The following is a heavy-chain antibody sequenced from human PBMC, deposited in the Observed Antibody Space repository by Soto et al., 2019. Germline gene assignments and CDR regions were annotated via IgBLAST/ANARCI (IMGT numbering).Heavy chain of an antibody. Sequence: ASVKVSCKASGYTFTSYDINWVRQATGQGLEWMGWVNPNSGNTGYAQKFQGRVTMTRNTSISTAYMEMSSLRSEDTAVYYCARGPYYGSGSYSRSWGQGTLVTVSS. V-gene: IGHV1-8*01. CDR2: VNPNSGNT. CDR1: GYTFTSYD. J-gene: IGHJ4*02. D-gene: IGHD3-10*01. CDR3: ARGPYYGSGSYSRS.